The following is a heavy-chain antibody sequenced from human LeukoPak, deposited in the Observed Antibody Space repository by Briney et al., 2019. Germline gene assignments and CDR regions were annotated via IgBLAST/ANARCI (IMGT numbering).Heavy chain of an antibody. V-gene: IGHV3-21*01. CDR3: ARERVAVAGDAFDI. Sequence: GGSLRLSCAASGFTFSSYAMSWVRQAPGKGLEWVSSISSSSSYIYYADSVKGRFTISRDNAKNSLYLQMNSLRAEDTAVYYCARERVAVAGDAFDIWGQGTMVTVSS. D-gene: IGHD6-19*01. CDR2: ISSSSSYI. CDR1: GFTFSSYA. J-gene: IGHJ3*02.